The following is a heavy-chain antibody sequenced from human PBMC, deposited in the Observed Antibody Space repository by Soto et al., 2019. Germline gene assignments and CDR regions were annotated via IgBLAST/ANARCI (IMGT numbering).Heavy chain of an antibody. V-gene: IGHV1-18*04. D-gene: IGHD1-26*01. CDR1: GYTFTSYG. J-gene: IGHJ4*02. CDR2: ISAYNGNT. CDR3: ARGEVIVGATHYFDY. Sequence: QVQLVQSGAEVKKPGASVKVSCKASGYTFTSYGISWVRQAPGQGLEWMGWISAYNGNTNYAQKLQGRVTMTTDTSTSTDDMELRSLRSDDTAVYYCARGEVIVGATHYFDYWGQGTLVTVSS.